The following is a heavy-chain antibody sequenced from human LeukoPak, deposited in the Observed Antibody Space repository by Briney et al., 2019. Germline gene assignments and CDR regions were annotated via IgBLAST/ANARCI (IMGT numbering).Heavy chain of an antibody. J-gene: IGHJ4*02. V-gene: IGHV1-69*05. D-gene: IGHD3-22*01. CDR3: ARDSYYDSSGLSDY. CDR2: IIPNFGTA. Sequence: ASVKVSCKASGGTFSSYAISWVRQAPGQGLEWMGRIIPNFGTANYAQKFQGRVTITTDESTSTAYMELSSLRSEDTAVYYCARDSYYDSSGLSDYWGQGTLVTVSS. CDR1: GGTFSSYA.